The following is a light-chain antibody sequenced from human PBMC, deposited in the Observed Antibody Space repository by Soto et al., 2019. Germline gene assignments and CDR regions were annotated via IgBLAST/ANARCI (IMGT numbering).Light chain of an antibody. Sequence: DIQMTQSPSSLSASVGDRVTISCRASQSVGNFLNWYQQRPGKAPRVLVYAASNLQSGMPSRFSGSGSGTEFTLTISKLQPEDFATYFCQQSYSSPRTFGQGTKLEIK. CDR2: AAS. CDR3: QQSYSSPRT. J-gene: IGKJ2*01. V-gene: IGKV1-39*01. CDR1: QSVGNF.